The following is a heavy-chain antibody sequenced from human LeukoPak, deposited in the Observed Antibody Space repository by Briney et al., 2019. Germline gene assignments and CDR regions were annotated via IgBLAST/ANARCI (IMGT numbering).Heavy chain of an antibody. V-gene: IGHV1-18*04. CDR3: ARGGMITFGGVTRHFDY. CDR1: GYTFTSYG. J-gene: IGHJ4*02. CDR2: ISAYNGNT. Sequence: ASVKVSCKASGYTFTSYGISWVRQAPGQGLEWVGWISAYNGNTNYAQKLQGRVTMTTDTSTSTAYMELRSLRSDDTAVYYCARGGMITFGGVTRHFDYWGQGTLVTISS. D-gene: IGHD3-16*01.